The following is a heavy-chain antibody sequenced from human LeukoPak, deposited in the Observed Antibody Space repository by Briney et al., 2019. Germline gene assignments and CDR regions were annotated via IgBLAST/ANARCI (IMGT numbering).Heavy chain of an antibody. V-gene: IGHV3-9*01. CDR1: GFTFDDYG. CDR2: ISWNSGRM. J-gene: IGHJ6*03. Sequence: GGSLRLSCAASGFTFDDYGMHWVRQAPGEGLEWVSGISWNSGRMGYADSVKGRFTISRDNAKNFMYLQMNSLRTEDTALYYCAKAPSGSYRYYYYYMDVWGKGTTVTVSS. CDR3: AKAPSGSYRYYYYYMDV. D-gene: IGHD3-10*01.